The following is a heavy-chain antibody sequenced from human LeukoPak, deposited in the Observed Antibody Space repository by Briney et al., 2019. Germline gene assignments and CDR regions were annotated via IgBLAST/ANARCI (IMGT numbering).Heavy chain of an antibody. Sequence: PGGSLRLSCAASGFTVNSNYLSWVRQAPGKGLEWVSTLYNTGNTYYANSVKGRFSISRDNSKNTLFPQMNSLRAEDTAVYYCARLTADGRLYFVDWGPGTLVTVSS. CDR3: ARLTADGRLYFVD. CDR2: LYNTGNT. CDR1: GFTVNSNY. J-gene: IGHJ4*02. D-gene: IGHD6-13*01. V-gene: IGHV3-53*01.